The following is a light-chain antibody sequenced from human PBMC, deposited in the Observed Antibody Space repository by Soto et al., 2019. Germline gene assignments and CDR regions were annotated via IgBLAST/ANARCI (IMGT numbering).Light chain of an antibody. CDR3: QHFKSYLEG. CDR1: QTISSW. CDR2: KAS. J-gene: IGKJ1*01. V-gene: IGKV1-5*03. Sequence: DIQMTQSPSTLSGSVGDRVTITCRASQTISSWLAWYQQKPGKAPKLLIYKASSLKSGVPSRFSGSGSRTEFPLPIRSLQPDDFATYYCQHFKSYLEGFGQGTKVGLK.